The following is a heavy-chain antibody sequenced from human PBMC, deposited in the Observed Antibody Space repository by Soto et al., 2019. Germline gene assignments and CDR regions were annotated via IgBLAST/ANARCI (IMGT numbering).Heavy chain of an antibody. CDR1: GGSFSGYY. CDR3: AHHRGHFAY. J-gene: IGHJ4*02. CDR2: INHSGST. Sequence: SETLSLTCAVYGGSFSGYYWSWIRQPPGKGLEWIGEINHSGSTNYDPSLKSRVTISVDTSKNQFSLKLSSVTAADTAVYYCAHHRGHFAYWGQGTLVPVSS. V-gene: IGHV4-34*01. D-gene: IGHD2-15*01.